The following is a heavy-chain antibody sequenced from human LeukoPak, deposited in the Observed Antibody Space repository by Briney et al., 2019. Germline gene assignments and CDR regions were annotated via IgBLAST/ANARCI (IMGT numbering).Heavy chain of an antibody. CDR1: GFTFSSYA. V-gene: IGHV3-23*01. CDR2: ISGSGGST. Sequence: SGGSLRLSCAASGFTFSSYAMSWVRQAPGKGLEWVSAISGSGGSTYYADSVKGRFTISRDNSKNTLYLQMNSLRAEDTAVYYCARDSDSSSWYRTTSFDYWGQGTLVTVSS. D-gene: IGHD6-13*01. CDR3: ARDSDSSSWYRTTSFDY. J-gene: IGHJ4*02.